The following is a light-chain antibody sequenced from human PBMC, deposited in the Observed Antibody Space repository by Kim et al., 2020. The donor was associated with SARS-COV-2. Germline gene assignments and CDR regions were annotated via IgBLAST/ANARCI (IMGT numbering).Light chain of an antibody. CDR3: SSYTSINTVV. Sequence: QSALTQPASVSGSPGQSITISCTGTSSDVGGYDFVSWYQQHPGKAPKLTIFDVSNRPSGVSTRFSGSKSGNTASLIISGLQAEDEADYYCSSYTSINTVVFGGGTQLTVL. CDR1: SSDVGGYDF. V-gene: IGLV2-14*03. CDR2: DVS. J-gene: IGLJ2*01.